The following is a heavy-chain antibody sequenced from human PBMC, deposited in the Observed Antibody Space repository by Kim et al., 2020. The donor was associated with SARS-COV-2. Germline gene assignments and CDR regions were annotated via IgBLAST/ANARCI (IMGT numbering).Heavy chain of an antibody. CDR2: ISYDGSNK. J-gene: IGHJ6*02. CDR3: ARPPTYCSGGSCYSSYYYCYYGMDV. CDR1: GFTFSSYA. D-gene: IGHD2-15*01. V-gene: IGHV3-30*04. Sequence: GGSLRLSCAASGFTFSSYAMHWVRQAPGKGLEWVAVISYDGSNKYYVDSVKGRFTISRDNSKNTLYLQMNSLRAEDTAVYYCARPPTYCSGGSCYSSYYYCYYGMDVWGQGTTVPVSS.